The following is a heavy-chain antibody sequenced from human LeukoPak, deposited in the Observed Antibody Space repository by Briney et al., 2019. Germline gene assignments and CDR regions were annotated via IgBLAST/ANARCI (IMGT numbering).Heavy chain of an antibody. CDR3: ARDYGDYFDY. V-gene: IGHV4-59*01. CDR1: GGSISNYY. J-gene: IGHJ4*02. CDR2: IYYSGST. Sequence: PSETLSLICTVSGGSISNYYWSWIRQPPGKGQEWIGYIYYSGSTNYNPSLKSRVIISVDTSKNQFSLKLSSVAAADTAVYYCARDYGDYFDYWGQGTLVTVSS. D-gene: IGHD4-17*01.